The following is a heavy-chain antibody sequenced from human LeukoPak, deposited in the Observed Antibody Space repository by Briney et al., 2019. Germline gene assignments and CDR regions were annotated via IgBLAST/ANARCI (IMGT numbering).Heavy chain of an antibody. CDR2: IYTSGST. CDR1: VGSISSGSYY. CDR3: ARVVPAAMDYYYYYYMDV. V-gene: IGHV4-61*02. J-gene: IGHJ6*03. Sequence: SETLSLTCTVSVGSISSGSYYWSWIRQPAGKGLEWIGRIYTSGSTNYNPSLKSRVTISVDTSKNQFSLKLSSVTAAETAVYYCARVVPAAMDYYYYYYMDVWGQGTTVTVSS. D-gene: IGHD2-2*01.